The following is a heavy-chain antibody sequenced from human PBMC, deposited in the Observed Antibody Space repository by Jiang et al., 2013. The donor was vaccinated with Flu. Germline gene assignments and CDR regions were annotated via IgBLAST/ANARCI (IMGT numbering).Heavy chain of an antibody. CDR1: GGSFSGYY. V-gene: IGHV4-34*01. D-gene: IGHD6-19*01. CDR3: ARVPMAGTRWGAFDI. Sequence: LLKPSETLSLTCAVYGGSFSGYYWSWIRQPPGKGLEWIGEINHSGSTNYNPSLKSRVTISVDTSKNQFSLKLSSVTAADTAVYYCARVPMAGTRWGAFDIWGQGTMVTVSS. CDR2: INHSGST. J-gene: IGHJ3*02.